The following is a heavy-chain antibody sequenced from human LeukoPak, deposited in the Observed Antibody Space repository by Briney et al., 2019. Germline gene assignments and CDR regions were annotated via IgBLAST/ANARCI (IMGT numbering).Heavy chain of an antibody. CDR2: IRYDGSNK. CDR3: AKDESIYSSSWSNFDY. Sequence: GGSLRLSCAASGFTFSSYGMHWVRHAPGKGLEWVALIRYDGSNKYYADSVKGRFTISRDNSKNTLYLQMNSLRAEDTAVYYCAKDESIYSSSWSNFDYWGQGTLVTVSS. CDR1: GFTFSSYG. D-gene: IGHD6-13*01. V-gene: IGHV3-30*02. J-gene: IGHJ4*02.